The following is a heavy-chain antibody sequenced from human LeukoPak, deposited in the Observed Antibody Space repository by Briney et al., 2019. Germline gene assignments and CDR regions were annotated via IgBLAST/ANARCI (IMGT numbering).Heavy chain of an antibody. CDR3: ARGYYDSSDYEYFQH. D-gene: IGHD3-22*01. CDR1: GYTFTGNY. CDR2: INPNSGGT. Sequence: ASVKVSCEASGYTFTGNYMHWVRQAPGQGLEWMGWINPNSGGTNYAQKFQDRVTVTRDTSISTAYMELSRLRSDDTAVYYCARGYYDSSDYEYFQHWGQGTLVTVSS. V-gene: IGHV1-2*02. J-gene: IGHJ1*01.